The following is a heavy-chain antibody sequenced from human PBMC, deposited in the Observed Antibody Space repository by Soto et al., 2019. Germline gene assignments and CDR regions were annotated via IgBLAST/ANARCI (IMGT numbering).Heavy chain of an antibody. V-gene: IGHV3-21*01. J-gene: IGHJ6*03. CDR3: GSEPSVLIVYYYYLDV. CDR2: ISSSSSYI. Sequence: EVQLVESGGGLVKPGGSLRLSCAASGFTFSSYSMNWVRQAPGKGLEWVSSISSSSSYIYYADSVQGRFTISRDNANNSLYLQMTILRAEDTLVYYCGSEPSVLIVYYYYLDVWGKGTPVTVSS. CDR1: GFTFSSYS. D-gene: IGHD3-10*01.